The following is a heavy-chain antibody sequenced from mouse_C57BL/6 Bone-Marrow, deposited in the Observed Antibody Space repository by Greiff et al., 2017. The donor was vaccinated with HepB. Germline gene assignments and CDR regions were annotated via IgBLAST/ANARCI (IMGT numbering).Heavy chain of an antibody. D-gene: IGHD2-1*01. Sequence: QVQLQQSGPELVKPGASVKISCKASGYSFTSYYIHWVKQRPGQGLEWIGWIYPGSGNTKYNEKFKGKATLTADTSSSTAYMQLSSLTSEDSAVYYCAGLYYGNGDWFAYWGQGTLVTVSA. V-gene: IGHV1-66*01. J-gene: IGHJ3*01. CDR3: AGLYYGNGDWFAY. CDR2: IYPGSGNT. CDR1: GYSFTSYY.